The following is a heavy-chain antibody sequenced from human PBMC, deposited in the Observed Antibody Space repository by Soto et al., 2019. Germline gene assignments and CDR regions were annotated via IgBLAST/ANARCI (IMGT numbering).Heavy chain of an antibody. V-gene: IGHV1-18*01. D-gene: IGHD5-12*01. CDR1: GYTLINYH. J-gene: IGHJ4*02. Sequence: QVQLVQSAGEVKKAGASVTVSCKASGYTLINYHITWVRQAPGQGLEWMAWINTYNGMTDYAQRFQGRVTMTRDTSTSTAYMELRNLGSDDTAVYFCEKSPRGEMATDWGQGTLVTVSS. CDR3: EKSPRGEMATD. CDR2: INTYNGMT.